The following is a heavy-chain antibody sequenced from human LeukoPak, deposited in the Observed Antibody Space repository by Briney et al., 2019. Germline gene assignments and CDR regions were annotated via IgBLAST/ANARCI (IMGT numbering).Heavy chain of an antibody. CDR1: GFTFSSYW. CDR3: TTDGVGVEGATYDN. V-gene: IGHV3-7*01. D-gene: IGHD1-26*01. Sequence: GGSLRLSCAASGFTFSSYWMSWVRQAPGKGLEWVANIKQDGSEKYYVDSVKGRFTISRDNAKNSLYLQMNSLRAEDTAVYYCTTDGVGVEGATYDNWGQGTLVSVSS. J-gene: IGHJ4*02. CDR2: IKQDGSEK.